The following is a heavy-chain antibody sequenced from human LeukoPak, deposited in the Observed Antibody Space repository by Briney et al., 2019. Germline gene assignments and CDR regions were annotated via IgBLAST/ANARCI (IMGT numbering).Heavy chain of an antibody. V-gene: IGHV4-34*01. CDR2: INHSGST. CDR1: GGSFSGYY. CDR3: ARGSTYYYDSSGSDY. Sequence: PSETLSLTCAVYGGSFSGYYWSWIRQPPGKGLEWIGEINHSGSTNYNPSLKSRVTISVDTSKNQFSLKLSSVTAADTAVCYCARGSTYYYDSSGSDYWGQGTLVTVSS. D-gene: IGHD3-22*01. J-gene: IGHJ4*02.